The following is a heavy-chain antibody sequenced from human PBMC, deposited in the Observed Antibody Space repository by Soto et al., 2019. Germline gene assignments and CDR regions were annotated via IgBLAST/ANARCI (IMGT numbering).Heavy chain of an antibody. D-gene: IGHD6-6*01. CDR2: INAGNGNT. J-gene: IGHJ4*02. CDR1: GYTFTSYA. CDR3: ARGNRIAARPSGTVDY. Sequence: QVQLVQSGAEVKKPGASVKVSCKASGYTFTSYAMHWVRQAPGQRLEWMGWINAGNGNTKYSQKFQGRVTITRDTSASTAYMELSSLRSEDTAVYSCARGNRIAARPSGTVDYWGQGTLVTVSA. V-gene: IGHV1-3*01.